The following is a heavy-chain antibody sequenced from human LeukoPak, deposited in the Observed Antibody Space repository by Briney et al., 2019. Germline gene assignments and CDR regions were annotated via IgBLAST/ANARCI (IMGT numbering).Heavy chain of an antibody. J-gene: IGHJ4*02. V-gene: IGHV3-53*01. D-gene: IGHD2-2*01. CDR1: GLTVSSNC. CDR2: MYPGGST. Sequence: GGSLRLSCAASGLTVSSNCMSWVRQAPGMGLEWVSVMYPGGSTYYADSVKGRFTISRDNSKNTVFLRMSSLRAEDTAIYFCAACPHGPDYSHHWGQGTPVTISS. CDR3: AACPHGPDYSHH.